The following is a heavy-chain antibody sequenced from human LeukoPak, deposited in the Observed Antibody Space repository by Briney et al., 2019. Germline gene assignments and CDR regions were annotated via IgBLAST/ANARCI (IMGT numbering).Heavy chain of an antibody. CDR1: GGTFSSYA. V-gene: IGHV1-18*01. J-gene: IGHJ4*02. D-gene: IGHD3-22*01. CDR2: ISAYNGNT. Sequence: ASVKVSCKASGGTFSSYAISWVRQAPGQGLEWMGWISAYNGNTNYAQKLQGRVTMTTDTSTSTAYMELRSLRSDDTAVYYCAREVGYYDSSGYYYWGQGTLVTVSS. CDR3: AREVGYYDSSGYYY.